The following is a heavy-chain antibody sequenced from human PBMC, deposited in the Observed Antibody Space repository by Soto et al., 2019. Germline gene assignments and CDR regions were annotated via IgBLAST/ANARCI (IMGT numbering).Heavy chain of an antibody. D-gene: IGHD6-19*01. Sequence: QVQLQESGPGLVKPSETLSLTCTVSGGSISSYYWGWIRQPPGKGPEWIGYIYYSGSTNYNPSLKSRVTISVDTSKNQFSLKLSSVTAADTAVYYCARPIAVAGDWYFDLWGRGTLVTVSS. V-gene: IGHV4-59*08. CDR2: IYYSGST. CDR1: GGSISSYY. J-gene: IGHJ2*01. CDR3: ARPIAVAGDWYFDL.